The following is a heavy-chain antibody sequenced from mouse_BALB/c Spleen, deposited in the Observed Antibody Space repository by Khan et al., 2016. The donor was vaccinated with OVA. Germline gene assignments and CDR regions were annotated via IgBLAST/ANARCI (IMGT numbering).Heavy chain of an antibody. CDR3: TRRVGGSRFAY. CDR1: GYTFTDFT. D-gene: IGHD1-1*02. J-gene: IGHJ3*01. Sequence: VQLQQSGAELVRPGVSVKISCKGSGYTFTDFTIHWVKQSHALSLEWIGVISTYYGDVTYNQKFKGKATMTVDKSSSTTYMELASLTSEDSAIYYCTRRVGGSRFAYWGQGTLVTVSA. CDR2: ISTYYGDV. V-gene: IGHV1S137*01.